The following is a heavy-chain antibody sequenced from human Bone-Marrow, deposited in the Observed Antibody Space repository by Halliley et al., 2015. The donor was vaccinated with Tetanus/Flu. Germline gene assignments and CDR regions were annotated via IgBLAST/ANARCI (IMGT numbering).Heavy chain of an antibody. CDR1: GGSISSYY. J-gene: IGHJ6*02. D-gene: IGHD1-1*01. CDR2: IFYTGNT. CDR3: ARVERGGMDV. Sequence: TLSLTCIVSGGSISSYYWTWIRQPPGKGLEWIGDIFYTGNTNYNPSLESRVTTSLEMSKNQFSLNLRSVTAADTAVYYCARVERGGMDVWGQGTTVTVSS. V-gene: IGHV4-59*01.